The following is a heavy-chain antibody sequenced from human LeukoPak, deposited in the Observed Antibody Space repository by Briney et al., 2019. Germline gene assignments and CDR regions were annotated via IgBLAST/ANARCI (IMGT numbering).Heavy chain of an antibody. D-gene: IGHD3-22*01. V-gene: IGHV4-59*12. CDR1: GGSISSYY. CDR2: IYYSGST. J-gene: IGHJ3*02. CDR3: ARVVVMHDAFDI. Sequence: PSETLSLTCTVSGGSISSYYWSWVRQPPGKGLEWIGSIYYSGSTYYNPSLKSRVTISVDMSKNQFSLKLRSVTAADTAVYYCARVVVMHDAFDIWGQGTMVTVSS.